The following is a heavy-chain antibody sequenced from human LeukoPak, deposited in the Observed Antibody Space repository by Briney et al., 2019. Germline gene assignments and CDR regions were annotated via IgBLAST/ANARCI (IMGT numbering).Heavy chain of an antibody. CDR1: GFTFDDYA. J-gene: IGHJ3*02. CDR2: ISWNSGSI. CDR3: AKDMGYGDYVAFDI. D-gene: IGHD4-17*01. Sequence: PGGSLRLSCAASGFTFDDYAMHWVRQAPGKGLEWVSGISWNSGSIGYADSVKGRFTISRDNAKNSLYLQMNSLRAEDMALYYCAKDMGYGDYVAFDIWGQGTMVTVSS. V-gene: IGHV3-9*03.